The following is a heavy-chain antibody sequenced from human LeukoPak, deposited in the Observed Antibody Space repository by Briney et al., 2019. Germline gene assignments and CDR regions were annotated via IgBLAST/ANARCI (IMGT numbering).Heavy chain of an antibody. CDR1: GYSFTSYW. CDR3: AGDPGVAGTSGWFDP. D-gene: IGHD6-19*01. Sequence: GESLKISCKGFGYSFTSYWIDWVRQMPGKGLEWMGIIYPGDSDTRYSPSFQGQVTISADKSISTAYLQWSSLKASDTAMYYCAGDPGVAGTSGWFDPWGQGTLVTVSS. CDR2: IYPGDSDT. V-gene: IGHV5-51*01. J-gene: IGHJ5*02.